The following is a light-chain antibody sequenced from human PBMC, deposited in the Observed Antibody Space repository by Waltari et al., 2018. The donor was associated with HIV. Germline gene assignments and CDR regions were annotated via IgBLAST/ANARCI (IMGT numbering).Light chain of an antibody. V-gene: IGLV2-8*01. CDR2: EVS. CDR1: SSDVGNYTY. J-gene: IGLJ2*01. Sequence: QPALTQPPSASGSPGQSVPISCPGTSSDVGNYTYASWYQQHPGHAPKLMIFEVSRRPSGVPHRFSGSKSGTTASLTVSGLQAEDEADYYCTSYGGINNYVVFGGGTKLTVL. CDR3: TSYGGINNYVV.